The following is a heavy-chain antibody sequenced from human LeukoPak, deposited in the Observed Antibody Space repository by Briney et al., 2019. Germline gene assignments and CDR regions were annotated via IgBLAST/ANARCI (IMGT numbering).Heavy chain of an antibody. CDR3: ARNSLTSSGWPGPKHQNYYYMDV. J-gene: IGHJ6*03. V-gene: IGHV1-2*02. CDR2: ISTSTGGT. D-gene: IGHD6-19*01. Sequence: ASVKVSCKTSGYSFILYGISWVRQAPGQGPEWMGWISTSTGGTNYAQKFQGRVTMTRDTSISTAYMELSRLRSDDTAVYYCARNSLTSSGWPGPKHQNYYYMDVWGKGTTVTISS. CDR1: GYSFILYG.